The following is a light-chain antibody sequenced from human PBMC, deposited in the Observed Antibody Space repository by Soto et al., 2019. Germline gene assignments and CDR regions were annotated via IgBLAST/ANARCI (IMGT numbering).Light chain of an antibody. CDR3: CSFRSGRTLV. Sequence: QSALTQPASVSGSPGQSITISCTGTSSDTGDYNYISWYQHHPGKAPKLIIYGVSNRPSGVSNRFSGSKSGNTASLTISGLQAEDEADYYCCSFRSGRTLVFGTGTKAPS. CDR1: SSDTGDYNY. CDR2: GVS. V-gene: IGLV2-14*01. J-gene: IGLJ1*01.